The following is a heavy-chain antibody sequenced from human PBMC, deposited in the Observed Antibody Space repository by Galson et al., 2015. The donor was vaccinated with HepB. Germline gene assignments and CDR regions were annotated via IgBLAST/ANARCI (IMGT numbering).Heavy chain of an antibody. CDR2: VYRGGNS. D-gene: IGHD3-22*01. Sequence: TLSLTCAVSGGSIISDSNYWSWIRQPAGKGLEWIGRVYRGGNSDYNPSLKSRVTISVDTSKNHLSLRLSPVTAADTAVYYCARDQRGYSDDSGYHRIDAFDIWGPGATVIVSS. CDR3: ARDQRGYSDDSGYHRIDAFDI. J-gene: IGHJ3*02. V-gene: IGHV4-61*02. CDR1: GGSIISDSNY.